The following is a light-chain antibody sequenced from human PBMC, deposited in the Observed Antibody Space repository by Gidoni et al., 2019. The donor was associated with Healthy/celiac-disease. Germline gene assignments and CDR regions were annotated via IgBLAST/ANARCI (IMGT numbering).Light chain of an antibody. Sequence: EIVMTQSPATLSVSPGERATLSCRASQSVSSNLAWYQQKPGQAPRRLIYGASTRATGIPARCSGSGSGTEFTLTISSLQSEDFAVYYCQQYNNWYTFGQGTKLEIK. V-gene: IGKV3-15*01. J-gene: IGKJ2*01. CDR2: GAS. CDR3: QQYNNWYT. CDR1: QSVSSN.